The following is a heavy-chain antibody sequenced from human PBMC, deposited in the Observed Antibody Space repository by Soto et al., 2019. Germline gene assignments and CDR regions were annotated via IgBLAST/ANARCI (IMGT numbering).Heavy chain of an antibody. D-gene: IGHD3-10*01. CDR1: GYTFTTYG. CDR3: ARFYGSGSFPYDY. CDR2: ISAYTGNT. J-gene: IGHJ4*02. V-gene: IGHV1-18*01. Sequence: QVQLVQSGAEVKKPGASVEVSCKASGYTFTTYGITWVRQAPGQGLEWMGWISAYTGNTNDAQKLQGRDTMTTDTSTSKDYMELRNLRADDTAVYYCARFYGSGSFPYDYWGQGTLVTVSS.